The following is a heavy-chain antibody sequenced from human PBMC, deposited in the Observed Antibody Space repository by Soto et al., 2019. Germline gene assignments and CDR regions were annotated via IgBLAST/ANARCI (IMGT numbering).Heavy chain of an antibody. CDR1: GDSISSYY. Sequence: QVQLQESGPGLVKPSETLSLTCPVSGDSISSYYWSWIRQPPGKGLEWIGYIYYSGSTNYNPSLKRRXXIXVGXSKNQFSLKLSSVTAADTAVYYCARARIRDWFFDYWGQGTLVTVSS. CDR3: ARARIRDWFFDY. D-gene: IGHD3-9*01. J-gene: IGHJ4*02. CDR2: IYYSGST. V-gene: IGHV4-59*01.